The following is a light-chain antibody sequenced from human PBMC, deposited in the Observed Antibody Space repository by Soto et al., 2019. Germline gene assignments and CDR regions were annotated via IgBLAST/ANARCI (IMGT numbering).Light chain of an antibody. J-gene: IGKJ5*01. CDR1: TGIRTD. Sequence: DIQMTQSPSSLSASVGDRVTITCRASTGIRTDLSWYQQKPGKVPKVLIYAATSLHSGVPSRFSGSGSGTDFTLTINSLQPEDFATYYCQQSYSDPPITFGQGTRLEI. V-gene: IGKV1-39*01. CDR2: AAT. CDR3: QQSYSDPPIT.